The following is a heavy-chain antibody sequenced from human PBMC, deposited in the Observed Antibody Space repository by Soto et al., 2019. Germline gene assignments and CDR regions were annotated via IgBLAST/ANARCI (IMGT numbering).Heavy chain of an antibody. V-gene: IGHV3-21*01. J-gene: IGHJ6*02. Sequence: GSLRLSCAASGFTFSSYSMNLVRQAPGKGLEWVSSISSSSSYIYYADSVKGRFTISRDNAKNSLYLQMNSLRAEDTAVYYCARDETQYQLLYRNYYYYGMDVWGQGTTVTVSS. D-gene: IGHD2-2*02. CDR2: ISSSSSYI. CDR1: GFTFSSYS. CDR3: ARDETQYQLLYRNYYYYGMDV.